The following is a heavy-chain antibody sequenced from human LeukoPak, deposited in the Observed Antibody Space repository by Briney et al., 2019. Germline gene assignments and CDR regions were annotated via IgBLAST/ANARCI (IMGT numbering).Heavy chain of an antibody. CDR1: GFTFSDYY. J-gene: IGHJ5*02. CDR3: ARVQGFFGEPGWLDP. D-gene: IGHD3-10*01. Sequence: GGSLRLSCAASGFTFSDYYMSWIRQAPGKGLEWVSYISSSSSYTNYADSVKGRFTISRDNAKNSLYLQMNSLRAEDTAVYYCARVQGFFGEPGWLDPWGQGTLVTVSS. CDR2: ISSSSSYT. V-gene: IGHV3-11*06.